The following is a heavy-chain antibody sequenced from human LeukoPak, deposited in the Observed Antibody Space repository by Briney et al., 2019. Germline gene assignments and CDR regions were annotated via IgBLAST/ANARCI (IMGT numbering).Heavy chain of an antibody. V-gene: IGHV3-33*01. CDR1: GFTFRNHG. D-gene: IGHD2-15*01. J-gene: IGHJ2*01. CDR3: ARDTRARCLDL. CDR2: IWYDGSNQ. Sequence: GGSLRLSCAASGFTFRNHGMHWVRQAPGKGLEWVAIIWYDGSNQYYADSVKGRFTISRDNSKNTQFLQMNSLRAEDTAVYYCARDTRARCLDLWGRGTLVTVSS.